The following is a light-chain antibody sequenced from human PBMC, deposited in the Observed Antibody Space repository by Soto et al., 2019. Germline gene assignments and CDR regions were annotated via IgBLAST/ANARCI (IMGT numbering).Light chain of an antibody. J-gene: IGLJ1*01. CDR2: GKS. V-gene: IGLV1-40*01. CDR1: SSNIGAGYD. Sequence: QSVLTQPPSVSEAPGQRVTISCTGSSSNIGAGYDVHWYQQLPGTAPKLLIYGKSTRPSGVPDRFSGSKSGTSASLAITGLQSEDEADYYCQSYDSSLSGYVFGTGTKLTVL. CDR3: QSYDSSLSGYV.